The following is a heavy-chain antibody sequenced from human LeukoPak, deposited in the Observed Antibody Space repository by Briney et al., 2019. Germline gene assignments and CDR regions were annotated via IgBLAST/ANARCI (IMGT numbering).Heavy chain of an antibody. Sequence: EPLSLTFTVSGGSISSYYWNWIRPPPGKGLEWIGYIYYSGSTNYNPSLKSRVTISVDTSKNQFSLKLSSVTAADTAVYYCARVDGYSVFDYWGQGTLVTVSS. CDR1: GGSISSYY. V-gene: IGHV4-59*01. D-gene: IGHD5-24*01. J-gene: IGHJ4*02. CDR2: IYYSGST. CDR3: ARVDGYSVFDY.